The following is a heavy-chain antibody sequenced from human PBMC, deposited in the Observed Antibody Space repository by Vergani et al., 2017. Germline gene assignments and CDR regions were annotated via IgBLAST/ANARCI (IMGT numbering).Heavy chain of an antibody. CDR3: ARVSGLYYFDY. V-gene: IGHV4-34*01. J-gene: IGHJ4*02. Sequence: QVQLQQWGAGLLKPSETLPLTCAVYGGSFSGYYWSWIRQPPGKGLEWIGEINHSGSTNYNPSLKSRVTISVDTSKNQFSLKLSSVTAADTAVYYCARVSGLYYFDYWGQGTLVTVSS. CDR2: INHSGST. D-gene: IGHD3-10*01. CDR1: GGSFSGYY.